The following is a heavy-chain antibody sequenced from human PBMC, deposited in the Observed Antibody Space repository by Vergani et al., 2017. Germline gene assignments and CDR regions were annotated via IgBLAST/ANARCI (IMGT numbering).Heavy chain of an antibody. Sequence: QVQLQESGPGLVKPSQTLSLTCTVSGGSISSGSYYWSWIRQPAGKGLEWIGRIYTSGSTNYNPSLKSRVTISVDTSKNQFSLKLSSVTAADTAVYYCARGYPAAAGNWFDPWGQGTLVTVSS. CDR3: ARGYPAAAGNWFDP. J-gene: IGHJ5*02. D-gene: IGHD6-13*01. CDR2: IYTSGST. CDR1: GGSISSGSYY. V-gene: IGHV4-61*02.